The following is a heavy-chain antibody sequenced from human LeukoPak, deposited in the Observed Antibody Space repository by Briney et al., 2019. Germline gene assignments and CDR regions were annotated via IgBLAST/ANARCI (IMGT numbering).Heavy chain of an antibody. CDR2: IHHSGTT. V-gene: IGHV4-4*02. CDR1: GGSISSGWW. J-gene: IGHJ3*02. D-gene: IGHD3-10*01. CDR3: AKSNGYGLVDI. Sequence: SETLSLTCAVSGGSISSGWWWSWVRQSPGKGLEWIAEIHHSGTTHYNPSLKSRLSISVDKSKNQFSLKLTSMAAADTAVYYCAKSNGYGLVDIWGQGTMVTVSS.